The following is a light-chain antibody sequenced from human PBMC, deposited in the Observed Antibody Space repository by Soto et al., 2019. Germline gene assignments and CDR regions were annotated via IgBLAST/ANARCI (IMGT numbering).Light chain of an antibody. J-gene: IGKJ1*01. V-gene: IGKV1-27*01. Sequence: DIQMTQSPSSLSASVGDRVTITCRASQGISNYLAWYQQKPGKVPKLLIYAASTLQSGVPSRFSGSGSGTDFTLTIISLQPEDVATYYCQKYNSAVGWTFGQGTKVEIK. CDR2: AAS. CDR3: QKYNSAVGWT. CDR1: QGISNY.